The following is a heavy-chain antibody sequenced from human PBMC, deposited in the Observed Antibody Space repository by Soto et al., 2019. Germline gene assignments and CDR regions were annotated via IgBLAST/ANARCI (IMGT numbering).Heavy chain of an antibody. CDR3: ARGPLPAPGDY. D-gene: IGHD2-2*01. CDR2: INHSGST. Sequence: QVQLQQWGAGLLKPSETLSLTCAVYGGSFSGYYWSWIRQPPGKGLEWIGEINHSGSTNYNPSLKRXXTXSXXTSKNQFSLKLSSVTAADTAVYYCARGPLPAPGDYWGQGTLVTVSS. V-gene: IGHV4-34*01. J-gene: IGHJ4*02. CDR1: GGSFSGYY.